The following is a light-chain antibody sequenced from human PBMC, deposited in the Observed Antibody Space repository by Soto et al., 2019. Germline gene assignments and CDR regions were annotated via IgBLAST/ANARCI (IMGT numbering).Light chain of an antibody. CDR3: SSHAGSNNYV. CDR1: SSDVGAYNN. V-gene: IGLV2-8*01. J-gene: IGLJ1*01. CDR2: EVS. Sequence: PGQSGTMYSIENSSDVGAYNNVSWYQQHPGKAPKLMIYEVSKRPSGVPDRFAGSKSGNTASLTVSGLQAEDEADYCCSSHAGSNNYVFGTGTKVTV.